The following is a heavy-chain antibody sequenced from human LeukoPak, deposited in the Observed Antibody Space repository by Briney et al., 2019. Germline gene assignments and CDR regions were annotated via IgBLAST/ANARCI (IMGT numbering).Heavy chain of an antibody. CDR2: FYTSANT. J-gene: IGHJ6*03. Sequence: SETLSLTCTVSGGSISSYYWSWIRQAPGKGLEWIGYFYTSANTNYNPSLKSRVTMSVDTSKNQFSLKLSYVTAADTAVYYCARGLRDEERHYGYYYMDVWGKGTTVTVSS. V-gene: IGHV4-4*09. CDR3: ARGLRDEERHYGYYYMDV. D-gene: IGHD3-22*01. CDR1: GGSISSYY.